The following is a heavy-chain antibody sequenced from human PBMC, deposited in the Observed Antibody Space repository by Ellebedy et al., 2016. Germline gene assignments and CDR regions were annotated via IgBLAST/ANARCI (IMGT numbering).Heavy chain of an antibody. CDR3: AKRLELRRVPDY. D-gene: IGHD1-7*01. V-gene: IGHV3-53*01. CDR1: GFSVGGYY. Sequence: GGSLRLSCAASGFSVGGYYMSWVRQAPGKGLELVSLISTGTGTYYAASVKGRFTISRDDSKNTLYLQMNSLRAEDTAVYYCAKRLELRRVPDYWGQGTLVTVSS. J-gene: IGHJ4*02. CDR2: ISTGTGT.